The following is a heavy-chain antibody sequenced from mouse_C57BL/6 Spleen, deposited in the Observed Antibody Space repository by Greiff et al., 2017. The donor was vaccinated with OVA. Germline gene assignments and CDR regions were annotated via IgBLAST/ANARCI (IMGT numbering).Heavy chain of an antibody. CDR3: ARSGDVRDYFDY. J-gene: IGHJ2*01. CDR2: IDPSDSYT. D-gene: IGHD3-2*02. CDR1: GYTFTSYW. V-gene: IGHV1-69*01. Sequence: QVQLQQPGAELVMPGASVKLSCKASGYTFTSYWMHWVKQRPGQGLEWIGEIDPSDSYTNYNQKFKGKSTLTVDKSSSTAYMQLSSLTSEDSAVYYCARSGDVRDYFDYWGQGTTLTVSS.